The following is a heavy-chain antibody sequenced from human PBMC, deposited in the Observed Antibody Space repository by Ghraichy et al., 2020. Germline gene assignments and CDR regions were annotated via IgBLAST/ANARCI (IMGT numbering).Heavy chain of an antibody. CDR3: ARRYCSSTSCYYSEYYYYGMDV. J-gene: IGHJ6*02. Sequence: GGSLRLSCAASGFTFSSYAMHWVRQAPGKGLEWVTVISYDGSNKYYADSVKGRFTISRDNSKNTLYLQMNSLRAEDTAVYYCARRYCSSTSCYYSEYYYYGMDVWGQGTTVTVSS. D-gene: IGHD2-2*01. V-gene: IGHV3-30*04. CDR1: GFTFSSYA. CDR2: ISYDGSNK.